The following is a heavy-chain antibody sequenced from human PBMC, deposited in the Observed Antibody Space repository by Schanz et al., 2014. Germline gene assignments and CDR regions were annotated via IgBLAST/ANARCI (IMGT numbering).Heavy chain of an antibody. D-gene: IGHD4-4*01. J-gene: IGHJ4*02. V-gene: IGHV3-23*01. CDR3: ASADYTNYFDY. Sequence: EVQLLESGGGLVQPGGSLRPSCAASGFTFRSYDMIWVRQAPGKGLEWVSAISGSGGSTYYADSVKGRFTISRDNSKNTLYLQMNSLRGEDTAVYYCASADYTNYFDYWGQGTLVTVSS. CDR1: GFTFRSYD. CDR2: ISGSGGST.